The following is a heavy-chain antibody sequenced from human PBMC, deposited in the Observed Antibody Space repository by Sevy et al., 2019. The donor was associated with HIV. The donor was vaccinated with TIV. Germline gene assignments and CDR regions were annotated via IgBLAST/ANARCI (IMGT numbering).Heavy chain of an antibody. D-gene: IGHD1-26*01. J-gene: IGHJ4*02. CDR2: ISYDGSNK. CDR1: GFTFSSYA. V-gene: IGHV3-30-3*01. CDR3: ARDPGSGGSYYRPFDY. Sequence: GESLKISCAASGFTFSSYAMHWVRQALGKGLEWVAVISYDGSNKYYADSVKGRFTISRDNSKNTLYLQMNSLRAEDTAVYYCARDPGSGGSYYRPFDYWGQGTLVTVSS.